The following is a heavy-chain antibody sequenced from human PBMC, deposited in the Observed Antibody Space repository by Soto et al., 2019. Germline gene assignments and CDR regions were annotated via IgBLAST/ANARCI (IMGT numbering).Heavy chain of an antibody. J-gene: IGHJ4*02. CDR3: ARFRGYCTAGNCAIDY. D-gene: IGHD2-15*01. CDR1: GYAITSGHY. Sequence: SSETLSLTCDVSGYAITSGHYWGWIRQAPGKGLEWIGNIFHDERTNYNPSLKSRVFILLDTSKNHFSLKLTSVTAADTAVYYCARFRGYCTAGNCAIDYWGQGTLVTVSS. V-gene: IGHV4-38-2*01. CDR2: IFHDERT.